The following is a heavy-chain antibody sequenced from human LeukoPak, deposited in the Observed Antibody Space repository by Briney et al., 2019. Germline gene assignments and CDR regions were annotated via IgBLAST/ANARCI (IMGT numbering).Heavy chain of an antibody. J-gene: IGHJ4*02. CDR1: GFTFSSYE. CDR3: ASLDGYYYDSSGYQYFDY. Sequence: PGGSLRLSCAASGFTFSSYEMNWVRQAPGKGLEWVSYISSSGSTIYYADSVKGRFTISRDNAKNSLYLQMNSLRAEDTAVYYCASLDGYYYDSSGYQYFDYWGQGTLVTVSS. CDR2: ISSSGSTI. V-gene: IGHV3-48*03. D-gene: IGHD3-22*01.